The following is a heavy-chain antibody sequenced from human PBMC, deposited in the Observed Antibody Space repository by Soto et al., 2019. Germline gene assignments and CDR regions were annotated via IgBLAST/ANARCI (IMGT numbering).Heavy chain of an antibody. CDR1: GYTFTRYD. CDR2: TNPKSGYT. V-gene: IGHV1-8*01. D-gene: IGHD4-17*01. J-gene: IGHJ4*02. CDR3: ASTDGDLDY. Sequence: QVQLVQSGAEVKKPGASVKVSCKASGYTFTRYDINWVRQAPGQGLEWMGWTNPKSGYTGSAQKSQGRITMTRDSSVSTDYMELNSRRSEDTVVYYCASTDGDLDYWGQGTLVTVSS.